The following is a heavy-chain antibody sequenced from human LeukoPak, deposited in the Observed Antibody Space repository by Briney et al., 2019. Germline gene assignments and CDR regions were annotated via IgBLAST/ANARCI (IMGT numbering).Heavy chain of an antibody. CDR1: GGSFSGYY. CDR2: INHSGST. Sequence: SETLSLTCAVYGGSFSGYYWSWIRQPPGKGLEWIGEINHSGSTNYNPSLKSRVTISVDTSKNQFSLKLSSVTAADTAVYYCARKGYSYGFILRGWFDPWGQGTLVTVSS. D-gene: IGHD5-18*01. J-gene: IGHJ5*02. CDR3: ARKGYSYGFILRGWFDP. V-gene: IGHV4-34*01.